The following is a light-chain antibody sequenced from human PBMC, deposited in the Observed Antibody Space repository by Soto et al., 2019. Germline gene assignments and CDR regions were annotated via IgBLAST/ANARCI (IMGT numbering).Light chain of an antibody. J-gene: IGKJ2*01. Sequence: EIVMTQSPATLSVSPGERATLSCRASPSVSSNLAWYQQKPGQAPRLLIYGASTRATGIPARFSGSGSGTEFTLTISSLQSEDFAVYYCQQYNNWPPYNFGQGTKLEIK. CDR1: PSVSSN. CDR2: GAS. V-gene: IGKV3-15*01. CDR3: QQYNNWPPYN.